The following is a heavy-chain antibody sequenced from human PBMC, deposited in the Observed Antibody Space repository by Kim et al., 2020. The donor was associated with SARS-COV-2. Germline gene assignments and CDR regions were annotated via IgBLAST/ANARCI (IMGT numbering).Heavy chain of an antibody. CDR3: ARIGSGWYQRTNYFDY. CDR1: GFTFDDYG. J-gene: IGHJ4*02. CDR2: INWNGGST. D-gene: IGHD6-19*01. Sequence: GGSLRLSCAASGFTFDDYGMGWVRQAPGKGLEWVSGINWNGGSTGYADSVKGRFTISRDNAKNSLYLQMNTLRAEDTALYHCARIGSGWYQRTNYFDYWGQGTLVTVSS. V-gene: IGHV3-20*01.